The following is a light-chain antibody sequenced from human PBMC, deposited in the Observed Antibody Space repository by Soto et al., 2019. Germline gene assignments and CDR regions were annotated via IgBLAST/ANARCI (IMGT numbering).Light chain of an antibody. V-gene: IGLV2-14*01. CDR3: CSYTSISTSAV. CDR2: EVS. Sequence: QSALTQPASVSGSPGQSITISCTGTSSDIGDYTHVSWYQQHPGKAPKLIIYEVSDRPSGVSNRFSGYKSGNTASLTISGLQTEDEADYYCCSYTSISTSAVFGGGTKLTVL. CDR1: SSDIGDYTH. J-gene: IGLJ2*01.